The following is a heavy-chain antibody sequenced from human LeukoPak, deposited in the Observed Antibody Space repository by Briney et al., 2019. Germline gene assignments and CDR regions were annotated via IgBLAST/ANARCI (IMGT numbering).Heavy chain of an antibody. CDR2: IQNDGSST. CDR1: GFTFSRYW. Sequence: QSGGSLRLSCAASGFTFSRYWMHWVRQAPGEGLVWVSRIQNDGSSTRYADSVKGRFTISRDNAKNTLYLQMNSLRAEDTAVYYCARDLEVQDYYYYGMDVWGQGTTVTVSS. CDR3: ARDLEVQDYYYYGMDV. J-gene: IGHJ6*02. V-gene: IGHV3-74*01. D-gene: IGHD1-1*01.